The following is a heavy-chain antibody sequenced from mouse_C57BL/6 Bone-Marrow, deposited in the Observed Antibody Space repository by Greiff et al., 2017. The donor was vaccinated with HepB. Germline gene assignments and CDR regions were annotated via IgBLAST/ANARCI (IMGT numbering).Heavy chain of an antibody. CDR2: IDPNSGGT. J-gene: IGHJ2*01. Sequence: QVQLQQPGAEFVKPGASVKLSCKASGYTFTSYWMHWVKQRPGRGLEWIGRIDPNSGGTKYNEKLKSKATLTVDKPSSTAYMQLSSLTSEDSAVYYCAREGEFITTVVADYWGQGTTLTVSS. CDR1: GYTFTSYW. D-gene: IGHD1-1*01. CDR3: AREGEFITTVVADY. V-gene: IGHV1-72*01.